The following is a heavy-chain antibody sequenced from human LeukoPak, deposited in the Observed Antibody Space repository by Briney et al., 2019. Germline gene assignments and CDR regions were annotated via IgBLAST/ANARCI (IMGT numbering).Heavy chain of an antibody. CDR1: GGSISSYC. D-gene: IGHD3-10*01. V-gene: IGHV4-59*01. Sequence: SETLSLTCTVSGGSISSYCWSWIRQPPGKGLEWIGYIYYSGSTNYNPSLKSRVTISVDTSKNQFSLKLTSVTAADTAVYYCARDGRHYYGSGSYYPHEFDYWGQGTLVTVSS. CDR3: ARDGRHYYGSGSYYPHEFDY. J-gene: IGHJ4*02. CDR2: IYYSGST.